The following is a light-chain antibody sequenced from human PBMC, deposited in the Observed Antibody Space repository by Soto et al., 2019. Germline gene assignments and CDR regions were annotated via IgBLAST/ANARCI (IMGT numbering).Light chain of an antibody. J-gene: IGLJ7*01. CDR2: EGS. CDR3: CSYARSSTYV. V-gene: IGLV2-23*01. Sequence: QSALTQPASVSGSPGQSITISCTGTSSDVGNYNLVSWYQQLPGRAPKFMIYEGSKRPSGVSNRFSGSKSGNTASLTISGLQAEDEAHYYCCSYARSSTYVFGTGTQLTVL. CDR1: SSDVGNYNL.